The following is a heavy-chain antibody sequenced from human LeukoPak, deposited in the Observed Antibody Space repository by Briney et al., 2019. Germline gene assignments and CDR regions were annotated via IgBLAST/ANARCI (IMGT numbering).Heavy chain of an antibody. CDR1: EFTFRAYA. D-gene: IGHD6-13*01. Sequence: GGSLRLSCAASEFTFRAYALTWVRQAPGKGLEWVSSISGTGDDTYYADSVKGRFTISRDNSKDTLFLLMSSLRAEDTAVYYCAKWPGDVRLANAWYGSLDHWGLGTPVTVSS. CDR3: AKWPGDVRLANAWYGSLDH. CDR2: ISGTGDDT. J-gene: IGHJ4*02. V-gene: IGHV3-23*01.